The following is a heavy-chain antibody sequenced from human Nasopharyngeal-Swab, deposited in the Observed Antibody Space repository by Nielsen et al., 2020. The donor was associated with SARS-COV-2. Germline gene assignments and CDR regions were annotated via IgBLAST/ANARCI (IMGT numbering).Heavy chain of an antibody. J-gene: IGHJ4*02. V-gene: IGHV3-7*03. Sequence: WIRQPPGKGLEWVANIKKDGSEAFYVDSVKGRFAISRDNAKNLLFLQMDSLRVEDTATYYCAREGEVADESDYWGQGTLVTVSS. CDR3: AREGEVADESDY. CDR2: IKKDGSEA. D-gene: IGHD6-19*01.